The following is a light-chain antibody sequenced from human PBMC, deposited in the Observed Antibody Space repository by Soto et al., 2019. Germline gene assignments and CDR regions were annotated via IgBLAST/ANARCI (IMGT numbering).Light chain of an antibody. CDR3: QQYDNLPLT. J-gene: IGKJ4*01. V-gene: IGKV1-33*01. CDR2: DAS. CDR1: QDISNY. Sequence: DIQMTQSPSSLYASVGDRVTINCQASQDISNYLNWYQQKPGKAPKLLIYDASNLETGVPSRFSGSGSGTDFTFTISSLQPEDIATYYCQQYDNLPLTFGGGTKVEIK.